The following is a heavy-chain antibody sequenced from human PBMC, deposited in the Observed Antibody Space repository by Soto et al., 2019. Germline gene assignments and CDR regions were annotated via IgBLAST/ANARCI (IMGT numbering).Heavy chain of an antibody. J-gene: IGHJ4*02. CDR2: IYYSGST. D-gene: IGHD2-2*03. CDR1: GGSISSYY. V-gene: IGHV4-59*01. CDR3: AREGNLGRWIQPLDS. Sequence: SETLSLTCTVSGGSISSYYWSWVRQPPGKGLKWIGYIYYSGSTNYNPSLKSRVTISVDTSKNQFSLKLISVTTADTAVYFCAREGNLGRWIQPLDSWGQGTLVTVSS.